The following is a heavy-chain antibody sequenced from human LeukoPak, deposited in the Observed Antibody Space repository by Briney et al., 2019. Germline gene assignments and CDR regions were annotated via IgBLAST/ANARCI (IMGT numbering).Heavy chain of an antibody. V-gene: IGHV3-30*18. D-gene: IGHD2/OR15-2a*01. CDR3: AKGYYDSTTNYYYYGMDV. J-gene: IGHJ6*02. CDR2: TSYDGTNK. CDR1: GFPFSNYG. Sequence: PGGSLRLSCAASGFPFSNYGMHWVRQAPGKGLEWVAVTSYDGTNKYYADSVKGRFTISRDNSKNTLYLQMNSLRAEDTAVYYCAKGYYDSTTNYYYYGMDVWGQGTAVTVSS.